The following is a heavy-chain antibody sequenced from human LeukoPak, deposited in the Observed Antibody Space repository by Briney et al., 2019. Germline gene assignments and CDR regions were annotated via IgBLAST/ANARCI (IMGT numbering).Heavy chain of an antibody. D-gene: IGHD2-15*01. CDR2: TNPNSGGT. CDR1: GYTFTGYY. V-gene: IGHV1-2*02. Sequence: ASVKVSCKASGYTFTGYYMHWVRQAPGQGLEWMGWTNPNSGGTNYAQKFQGRVTMTRDTSISAAYMELSRLRSDDTAVYYCARGDIVVVVAATNYGMDVWGQGTTVTVSS. CDR3: ARGDIVVVVAATNYGMDV. J-gene: IGHJ6*02.